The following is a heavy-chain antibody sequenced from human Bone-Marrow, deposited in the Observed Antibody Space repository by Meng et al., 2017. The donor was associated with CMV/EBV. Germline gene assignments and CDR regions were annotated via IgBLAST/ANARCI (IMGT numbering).Heavy chain of an antibody. Sequence: CKASGYTFTGYYMHWVRQAPGQGLEWMGWINPNSGGTNYAQKFQGRVTMTRDTSISTAYMELSRLRSDDTAVYCCARESHDSSGLDYWGQGTLVTVSS. CDR3: ARESHDSSGLDY. D-gene: IGHD3-22*01. V-gene: IGHV1-2*02. CDR2: INPNSGGT. CDR1: GYTFTGYY. J-gene: IGHJ4*02.